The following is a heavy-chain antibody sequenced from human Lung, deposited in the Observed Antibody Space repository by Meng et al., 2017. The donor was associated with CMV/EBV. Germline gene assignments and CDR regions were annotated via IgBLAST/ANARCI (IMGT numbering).Heavy chain of an antibody. D-gene: IGHD6-19*01. J-gene: IGHJ4*02. CDR3: ASFPPPGKQWLVTDY. Sequence: HGPGPGLGKPSGTLSLPWAVSGGSISSSNWWSWVRQPPGKGLEWIGEIYHSGSTNYNPSLKSRVTISVDKSKNQFSLKLSSVTAADTAVYYCASFPPPGKQWLVTDYWGQGTLVTVSS. CDR2: IYHSGST. CDR1: GGSISSSNW. V-gene: IGHV4-4*02.